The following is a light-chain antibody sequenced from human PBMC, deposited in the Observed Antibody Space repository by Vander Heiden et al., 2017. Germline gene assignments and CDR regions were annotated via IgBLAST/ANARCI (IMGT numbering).Light chain of an antibody. CDR3: SSYTNSSIYV. CDR1: NSDVGGDDY. Sequence: QSALTQPASVSASAGQSIPISCTGTNSDVGGDDYVCWYQHHPGKAPKLMIYDVRNRPSGVSIRFSGSKSGNTASLTISGLQADDEADYFCSSYTNSSIYVFGTGTKVTVV. CDR2: DVR. V-gene: IGLV2-14*03. J-gene: IGLJ1*01.